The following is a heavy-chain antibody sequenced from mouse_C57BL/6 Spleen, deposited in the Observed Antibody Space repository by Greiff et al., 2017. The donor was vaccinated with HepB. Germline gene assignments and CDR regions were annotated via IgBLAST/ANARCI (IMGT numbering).Heavy chain of an antibody. CDR3: ARLTTVVPYWYFDV. Sequence: QVQLKEPGAELVRPGSSVKLSCKASGYTFTSYWMHWVKQRPIQGLEWIGNIDPSDSETHYNQKFKDKATLTVDKSSSTAYMQLSSLTSEDSAVYYCARLTTVVPYWYFDVWGTGTTVTVSS. CDR1: GYTFTSYW. J-gene: IGHJ1*03. CDR2: IDPSDSET. D-gene: IGHD1-1*01. V-gene: IGHV1-52*01.